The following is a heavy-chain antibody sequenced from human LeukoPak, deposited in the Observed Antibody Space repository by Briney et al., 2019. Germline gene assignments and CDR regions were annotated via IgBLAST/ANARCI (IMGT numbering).Heavy chain of an antibody. Sequence: PSETLSLTCIVSGDPITNHYWSLIRRPPGKGLEWIGYIHYSGSINYNPSLKSRVTISVDTSRNQFSMKLNSVTAADTAVYYCARAQVVVVPAAPPGAHNWFDPWGQGTLVTVSS. V-gene: IGHV4-59*11. CDR3: ARAQVVVVPAAPPGAHNWFDP. J-gene: IGHJ5*02. D-gene: IGHD2-2*01. CDR1: GDPITNHY. CDR2: IHYSGSI.